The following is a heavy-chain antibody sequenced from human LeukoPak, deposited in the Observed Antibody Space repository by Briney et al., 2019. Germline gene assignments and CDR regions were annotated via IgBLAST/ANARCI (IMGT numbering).Heavy chain of an antibody. CDR3: ARGYWFDP. J-gene: IGHJ5*02. CDR2: INHSGST. V-gene: IGHV4-34*01. Sequence: SETLSLTCAVYGGSFSGYYWSWIRQPPGKGLEWIGEINHSGSTNYNPSLKSRVTISVDTSKNQFSLKLSSVTAADTAVYYGARGYWFDPWGQGTLVTVSS. CDR1: GGSFSGYY.